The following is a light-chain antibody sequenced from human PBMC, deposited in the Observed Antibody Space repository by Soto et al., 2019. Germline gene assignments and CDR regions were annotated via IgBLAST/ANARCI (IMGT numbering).Light chain of an antibody. J-gene: IGKJ3*01. Sequence: EIVLTQSPGTLSLSPGERATLSCRASQSVSSTQLAWYQQRPGQALRLLIYGASTRATGIADRFSGSGSGTDFTLTISRLEPEDFAVYYCQQYGSSGVTFGPGTKVDIK. V-gene: IGKV3-20*01. CDR2: GAS. CDR1: QSVSSTQ. CDR3: QQYGSSGVT.